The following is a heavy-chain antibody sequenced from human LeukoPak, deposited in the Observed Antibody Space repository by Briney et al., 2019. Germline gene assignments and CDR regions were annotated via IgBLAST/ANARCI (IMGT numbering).Heavy chain of an antibody. CDR1: GFTFSTYW. Sequence: GGSLRLSCAASGFTFSTYWMNWVRQPPGKGLVWVSRINSDGSSTTYADSVMGRFTISRDNAANTLFLQMNSLRADDTAVYYCARSTSHYYYYYMDVWGKGTTVTISS. CDR2: INSDGSST. J-gene: IGHJ6*03. CDR3: ARSTSHYYYYYMDV. V-gene: IGHV3-74*01.